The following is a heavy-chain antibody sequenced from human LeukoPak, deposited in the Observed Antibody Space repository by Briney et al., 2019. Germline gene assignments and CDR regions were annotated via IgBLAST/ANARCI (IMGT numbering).Heavy chain of an antibody. D-gene: IGHD3-10*01. J-gene: IGHJ4*02. CDR1: GCTVSSNY. CDR2: IYSGGTT. Sequence: PGGSLRLSCAASGCTVSSNYMSWVRQAPGKGLEWVSVIYSGGTTYYADSVKGRFTISRDNSKNTLFLQMNSLRAADTAVYYCARDGPIYGSGSYDYWGQGTLVTVSS. CDR3: ARDGPIYGSGSYDY. V-gene: IGHV3-66*01.